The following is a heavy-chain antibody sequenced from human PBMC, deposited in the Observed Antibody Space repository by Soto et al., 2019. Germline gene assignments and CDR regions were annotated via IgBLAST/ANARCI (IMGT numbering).Heavy chain of an antibody. V-gene: IGHV3-23*01. D-gene: IGHD2-15*01. CDR1: GFTFRIYA. CDR3: AKCSGGSCYSHSDY. J-gene: IGHJ4*02. Sequence: EVQLLESGGGLVQPGGSLRLSCAASGFTFRIYAMSWVRQAPGKGLEWVSSISDGGGSTYYADSVKGRFTISRDNSKNTLYLQMNSLRAEDTAVYYCAKCSGGSCYSHSDYWGQGTLVTVSS. CDR2: ISDGGGST.